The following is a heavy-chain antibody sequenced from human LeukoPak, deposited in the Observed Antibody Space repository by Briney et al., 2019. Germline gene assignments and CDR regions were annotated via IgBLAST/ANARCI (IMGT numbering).Heavy chain of an antibody. CDR1: GGSFSGHS. V-gene: IGHV4-34*01. D-gene: IGHD3-16*01. J-gene: IGHJ5*02. Sequence: SETLSLTCAVYGGSFSGHSWSWIRQAPGKGLEWIGEISHTGGINYNPSLKSRVTISADTSKNQFSLRLTSVTAADTAVYYCARDGGTRALGPNWFDPWGQGTLVTVSS. CDR2: ISHTGGI. CDR3: ARDGGTRALGPNWFDP.